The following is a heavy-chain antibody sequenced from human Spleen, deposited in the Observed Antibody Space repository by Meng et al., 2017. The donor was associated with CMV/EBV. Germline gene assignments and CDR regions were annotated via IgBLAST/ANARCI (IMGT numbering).Heavy chain of an antibody. V-gene: IGHV3-21*04. J-gene: IGHJ3*01. CDR2: ISSSSSYI. Sequence: GGSLRLSCAASGFTFSSYSMNWVRQAPGKGLEWVSSISSSSSYIYYADSVKGRFIISRDNSKGTVYLQMSSLRVADSAVYYCARAYYTDAFDLWGQGTVVTVSS. CDR3: ARAYYTDAFDL. CDR1: GFTFSSYS. D-gene: IGHD3-3*01.